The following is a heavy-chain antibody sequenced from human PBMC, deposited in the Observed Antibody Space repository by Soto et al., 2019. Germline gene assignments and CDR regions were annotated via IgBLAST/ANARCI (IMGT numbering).Heavy chain of an antibody. CDR2: INPSGGST. CDR3: ARDLPSLVRGDRSYGMDV. V-gene: IGHV1-46*03. Sequence: ASVKVSCKASGYTFTSYYMHWVRQAPGQGLEWMGIINPSGGSTSYAQKFQGRVTMTRDTSTSTVYMELSSLRSEDTAVYYCARDLPSLVRGDRSYGMDVWGQGTTVTVSS. D-gene: IGHD3-10*01. J-gene: IGHJ6*02. CDR1: GYTFTSYY.